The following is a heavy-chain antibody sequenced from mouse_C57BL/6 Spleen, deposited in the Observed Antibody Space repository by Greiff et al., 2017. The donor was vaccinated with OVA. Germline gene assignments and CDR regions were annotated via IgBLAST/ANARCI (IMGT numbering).Heavy chain of an antibody. V-gene: IGHV1-69*01. Sequence: QVQLQQSGAELVMPGASVKLSCKASGYTFTSYWMHWVKQRPGQGLEWIGELDPSDSYTNYNQKFKGKSTLTVDKSSSTAYMQLSSLTSEDSAVYYCARRLYGSSSYWYFDVWGTGTTVTVSS. CDR2: LDPSDSYT. CDR3: ARRLYGSSSYWYFDV. J-gene: IGHJ1*03. D-gene: IGHD1-1*01. CDR1: GYTFTSYW.